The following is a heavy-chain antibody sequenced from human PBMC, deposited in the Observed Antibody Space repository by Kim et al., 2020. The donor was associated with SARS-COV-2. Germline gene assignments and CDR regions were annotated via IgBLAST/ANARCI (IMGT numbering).Heavy chain of an antibody. CDR3: ARKTRESSIDY. D-gene: IGHD3-10*01. J-gene: IGHJ4*02. Sequence: KSCEDSRKGRFTISRDNSKNTLYLQMNSLRAEDTAVYYCARKTRESSIDYWGQGTLVTVSS. CDR2: K. V-gene: IGHV3-30*01.